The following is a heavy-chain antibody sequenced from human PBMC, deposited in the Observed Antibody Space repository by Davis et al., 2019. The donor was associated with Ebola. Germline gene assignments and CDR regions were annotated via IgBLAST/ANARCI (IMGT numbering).Heavy chain of an antibody. D-gene: IGHD3-10*01. J-gene: IGHJ4*02. CDR3: ARIVEGSGSSAFDY. Sequence: SGPTLVKPTQTLTLTCTFSGFSLSTSGVGVGWIRQPPGKALEWLALIYWDDDKRYSPSLKNRLTISRDTSKNQVVLTMTNMDPVDTATYYCARIVEGSGSSAFDYWGQGTLVTVSS. CDR1: GFSLSTSGVG. V-gene: IGHV2-5*02. CDR2: IYWDDDK.